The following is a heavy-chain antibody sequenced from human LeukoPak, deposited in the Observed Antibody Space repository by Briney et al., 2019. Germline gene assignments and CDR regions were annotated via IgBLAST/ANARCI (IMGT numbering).Heavy chain of an antibody. CDR2: TYSGGST. CDR3: AREHYSDC. D-gene: IGHD2-15*01. Sequence: PGGSLRLSCAASGFTVSSNYMSWVRQAPGKGLEWVSVTYSGGSTYYADSVKGRFTISRDDSRNTLYLQMKSLRGEDTAVYYCAREHYSDCGGQGTLVTVSS. CDR1: GFTVSSNY. J-gene: IGHJ4*02. V-gene: IGHV3-53*01.